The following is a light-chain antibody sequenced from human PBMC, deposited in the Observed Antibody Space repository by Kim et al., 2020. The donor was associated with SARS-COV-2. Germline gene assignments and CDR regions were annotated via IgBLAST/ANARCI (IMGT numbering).Light chain of an antibody. V-gene: IGLV1-47*01. J-gene: IGLJ2*01. Sequence: GQRVTISWSGSNSNVGSNYVYWYKQFPGMAPKALVYRNDQRPSGVPDRVSGSKSGTSASLAISGLRSDDEADYYCAAWDDSLGGHVFGGGTQLTVL. CDR2: RND. CDR1: NSNVGSNY. CDR3: AAWDDSLGGHV.